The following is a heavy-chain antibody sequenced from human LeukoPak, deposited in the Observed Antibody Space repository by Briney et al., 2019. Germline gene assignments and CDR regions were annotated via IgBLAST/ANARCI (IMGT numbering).Heavy chain of an antibody. V-gene: IGHV3-74*01. CDR2: SNGDGSIT. CDR1: GFTLSNYW. Sequence: GGSLRLSCAASGFTLSNYWMHWVRQAPGKGLVWVSRSNGDGSITNYADSVKGRFTISRDNAKNTLYLQMNSLRAEDTAVYYCARRYYDSTGYPLDYWGQGTLVTVSS. D-gene: IGHD3-22*01. CDR3: ARRYYDSTGYPLDY. J-gene: IGHJ4*02.